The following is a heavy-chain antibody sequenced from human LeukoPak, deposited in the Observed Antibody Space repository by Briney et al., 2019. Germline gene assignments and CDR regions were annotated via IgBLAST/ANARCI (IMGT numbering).Heavy chain of an antibody. Sequence: KPSETLSLTCTVSGGSIGSYYWSWIRQPPGKGVEWIGYIYYRGGTNYNPSLKSRVTISIDTSKNQFSLKLSSVTAADTAVYYCARVRSGYSYGPFDYWGQGTLVTVSS. CDR1: GGSIGSYY. J-gene: IGHJ4*02. V-gene: IGHV4-59*01. CDR2: IYYRGGT. D-gene: IGHD5-18*01. CDR3: ARVRSGYSYGPFDY.